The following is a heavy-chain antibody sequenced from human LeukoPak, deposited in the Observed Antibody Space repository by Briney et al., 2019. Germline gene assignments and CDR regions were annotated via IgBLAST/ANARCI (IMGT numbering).Heavy chain of an antibody. J-gene: IGHJ3*02. CDR3: AYLGRDLYCSSTSCSGDAFDI. CDR2: IIPIFGTA. V-gene: IGHV1-69*05. CDR1: GGTFSSYA. D-gene: IGHD2-2*01. Sequence: GASVKVSCKASGGTFSSYAISWVRQAPGQGLEWMGGIIPIFGTANYAQKFRGRVTITTDESTSTAYMELSSLRSEDTAVYYCAYLGRDLYCSSTSCSGDAFDIWGQGTMVTVSS.